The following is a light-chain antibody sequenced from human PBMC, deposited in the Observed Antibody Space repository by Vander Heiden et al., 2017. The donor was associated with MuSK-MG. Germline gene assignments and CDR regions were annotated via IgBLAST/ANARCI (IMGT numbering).Light chain of an antibody. CDR1: QSVSSSY. V-gene: IGKV3-20*01. J-gene: IGKJ4*01. CDR3: QQDCSSIT. CDR2: GAS. Sequence: EIVLTQSPGTLSLSPGERATLSCRASQSVSSSYLAWYQQKPGQAPRLLIYGASSRANGIPDRFSGSGSGTDFTLTSSRREPEDFAVYYAQQDCSSITFGGGTKVEIK.